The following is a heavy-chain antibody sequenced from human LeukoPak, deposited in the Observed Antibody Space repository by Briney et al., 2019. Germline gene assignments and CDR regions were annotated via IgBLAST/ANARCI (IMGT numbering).Heavy chain of an antibody. D-gene: IGHD3-22*01. Sequence: SETLSLTCAVYGGSFSGYYWSWIRQPPGKGLEWIGEINHSGSTNYNPSLKGRVTISVDTSKNQFSLKLSSVTAADTAVYYCARGSYYDSSGYYFPLDYWGQGTLVTVSS. CDR3: ARGSYYDSSGYYFPLDY. J-gene: IGHJ4*02. V-gene: IGHV4-34*01. CDR1: GGSFSGYY. CDR2: INHSGST.